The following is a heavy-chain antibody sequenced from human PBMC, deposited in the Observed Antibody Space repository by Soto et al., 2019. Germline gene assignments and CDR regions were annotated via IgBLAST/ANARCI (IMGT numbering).Heavy chain of an antibody. J-gene: IGHJ4*02. V-gene: IGHV4-59*04. D-gene: IGHD2-21*02. CDR2: IYYSGRT. CDR1: GGSISSYS. CDR3: ARQRTSVVTQAYFDV. Sequence: SETLSLTCTVSGGSISSYSWNWIRQPPGKGLEWIGSIYYSGRTYNNPSLRSRVSMPIDTSKDQFSLKLKSVTAADTALYFCARQRTSVVTQAYFDVWGPGSLVTVSS.